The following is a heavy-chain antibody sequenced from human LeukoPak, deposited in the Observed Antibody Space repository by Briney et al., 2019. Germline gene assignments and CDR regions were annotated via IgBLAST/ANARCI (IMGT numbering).Heavy chain of an antibody. Sequence: ASVKVSCKVSGYTLTELSMHWVRQAPGKGLEWMGGFDPEDGETIYAQKFQGRVTMTEDTPTDTAYMELSSLRSEDTAVYYCATTYSYGLNFDYWGQGTLVTVSS. CDR3: ATTYSYGLNFDY. CDR1: GYTLTELS. J-gene: IGHJ4*02. V-gene: IGHV1-24*01. D-gene: IGHD5-18*01. CDR2: FDPEDGET.